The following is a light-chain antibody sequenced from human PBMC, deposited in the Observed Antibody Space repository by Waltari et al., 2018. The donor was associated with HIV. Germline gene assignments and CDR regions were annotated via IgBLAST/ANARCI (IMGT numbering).Light chain of an antibody. V-gene: IGKV3-15*01. Sequence: MTQSPATLSVSPGESATLSCRASQSISTDLAWFQQKPGQAPRLLIYVASSRATGIPARFSGGGSGTDFTLTISGLQSEDFAVYYCQQYSHWPRTFGQGTTVDIK. CDR1: QSISTD. J-gene: IGKJ1*01. CDR3: QQYSHWPRT. CDR2: VAS.